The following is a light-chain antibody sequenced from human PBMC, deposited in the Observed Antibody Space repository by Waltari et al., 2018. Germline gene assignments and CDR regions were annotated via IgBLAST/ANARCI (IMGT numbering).Light chain of an antibody. V-gene: IGKV1-39*01. CDR1: QGVASSY. CDR2: ATS. Sequence: DFQMTQSPSSLSASVGDRVTITCRASQGVASSYLHWYQQKPGKAPKVLIHATSNLKRGVPSRFSGSGSVTDFTLTINSLQPEDFATYYCQQSETTPWTFGQGTKVEI. J-gene: IGKJ1*01. CDR3: QQSETTPWT.